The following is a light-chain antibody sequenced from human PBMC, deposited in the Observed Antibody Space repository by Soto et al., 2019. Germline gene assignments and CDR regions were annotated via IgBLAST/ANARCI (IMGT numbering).Light chain of an antibody. V-gene: IGKV3-15*01. Sequence: EIVMTQSPATLSVSPGERATLSCRASQSVSSNLAWYQQKPGQAPRLLIYGASTRATGIPARFSGSGSGTDFTLTISSLQSEDSAVYYCQQYNHWPTFGQGTKVEIK. CDR3: QQYNHWPT. CDR2: GAS. J-gene: IGKJ1*01. CDR1: QSVSSN.